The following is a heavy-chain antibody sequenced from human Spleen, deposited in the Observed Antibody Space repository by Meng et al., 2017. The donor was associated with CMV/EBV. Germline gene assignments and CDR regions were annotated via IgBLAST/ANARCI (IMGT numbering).Heavy chain of an antibody. J-gene: IGHJ4*02. V-gene: IGHV3-7*01. CDR2: IKEDGGET. CDR3: VRHTRGSPGDY. D-gene: IGHD5-24*01. Sequence: GGSLRLSCAASGFAFSSYWMSWVRQTPGERLEWVANIKEDGGETYYVDSVKGRFTISRDNAKNSLFLQMSNLRAEDMAVFYCVRHTRGSPGDYWGQGTVVTVSS. CDR1: GFAFSSYW.